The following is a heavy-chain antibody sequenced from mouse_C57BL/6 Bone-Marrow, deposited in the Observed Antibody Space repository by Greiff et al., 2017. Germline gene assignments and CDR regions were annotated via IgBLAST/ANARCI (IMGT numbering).Heavy chain of an antibody. CDR2: ISSGSSTI. D-gene: IGHD1-1*01. J-gene: IGHJ1*03. V-gene: IGHV5-17*01. Sequence: LVESGGGLVKPGGSLKLSCAASGFTFSDYGMHWVRQAPEKGLEWVAYISSGSSTIYYADTVKGRFTISRDNAKNTLFLQMTSLRSEDTAMYYCARNNGSSFRYFDVWGTGTTVTVSS. CDR1: GFTFSDYG. CDR3: ARNNGSSFRYFDV.